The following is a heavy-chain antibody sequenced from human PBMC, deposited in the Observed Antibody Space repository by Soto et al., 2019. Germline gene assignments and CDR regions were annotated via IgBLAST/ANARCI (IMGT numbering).Heavy chain of an antibody. D-gene: IGHD1-1*01. Sequence: GGSLRLSCAASGFTFSSYSMNWVRQAPGKGLEWVSSISSSSSYIYYADSVKGRFTISRDNAKNSLYLQMNSLRAEDTAVYYCARIPDFTGTASYMDVWGKGTTVTVS. CDR3: ARIPDFTGTASYMDV. J-gene: IGHJ6*03. CDR2: ISSSSSYI. V-gene: IGHV3-21*01. CDR1: GFTFSSYS.